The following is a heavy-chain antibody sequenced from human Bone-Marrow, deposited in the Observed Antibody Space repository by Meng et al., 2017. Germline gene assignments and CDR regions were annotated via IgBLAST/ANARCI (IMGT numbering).Heavy chain of an antibody. V-gene: IGHV1-18*01. CDR2: INPDNDNT. Sequence: QVQLVRYGVEVKKPGASVKVSCKASGYSFTHHGITWVRQAPGQGLEWMGWINPDNDNTRYSQRFQGRLTISRDTSASTAYMELNTLTSEDTAVYYCARYGSGSYLDWGQGALVTVSS. D-gene: IGHD3-10*01. CDR3: ARYGSGSYLD. J-gene: IGHJ4*02. CDR1: GYSFTHHG.